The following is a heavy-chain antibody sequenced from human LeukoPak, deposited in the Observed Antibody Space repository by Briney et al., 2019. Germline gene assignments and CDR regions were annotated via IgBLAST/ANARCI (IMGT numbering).Heavy chain of an antibody. Sequence: GGSLRLSCAASGFTFSRYGMHWVRQAPGKGLEWVAFIRNDGSNKYYADSVKGRVTISRDNSKNTPYLQMNSLRAEDTAVYYCAKDLTVVASFDYWGQGTLVTVSS. V-gene: IGHV3-30*02. J-gene: IGHJ4*02. D-gene: IGHD3-22*01. CDR2: IRNDGSNK. CDR3: AKDLTVVASFDY. CDR1: GFTFSRYG.